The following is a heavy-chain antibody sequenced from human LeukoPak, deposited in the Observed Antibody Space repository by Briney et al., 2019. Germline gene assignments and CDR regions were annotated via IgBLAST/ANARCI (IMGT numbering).Heavy chain of an antibody. D-gene: IGHD6-13*01. CDR1: GFTFSSYW. J-gene: IGHJ4*02. V-gene: IGHV3-74*01. Sequence: PGGSLRLSCAASGFTFSSYWMHWVREAPGKGLVWVSRINSDGSSTSYADSVKGRFTISRDNAKNTLYLQMNSLRAEDTAVYYCARDGYNSNLFDYWGQGTLVTVSS. CDR3: ARDGYNSNLFDY. CDR2: INSDGSST.